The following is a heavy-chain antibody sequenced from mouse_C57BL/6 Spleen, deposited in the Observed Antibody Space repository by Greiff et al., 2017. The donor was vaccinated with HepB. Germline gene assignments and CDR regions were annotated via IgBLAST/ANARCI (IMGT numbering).Heavy chain of an antibody. CDR2: IYPGDGDT. V-gene: IGHV1-82*01. J-gene: IGHJ4*01. CDR3: ARDTTVVEAMDY. CDR1: GYAFSSSW. D-gene: IGHD1-1*01. Sequence: VQLQQSGPELVKPGASMKISCKASGYAFSSSWMNWVKQRPGKGLEWIGRIYPGDGDTNYNGKFKGKATLTADKSSSTAYMQLSSLTSEDSAVYFCARDTTVVEAMDYWGQGTSVTVSS.